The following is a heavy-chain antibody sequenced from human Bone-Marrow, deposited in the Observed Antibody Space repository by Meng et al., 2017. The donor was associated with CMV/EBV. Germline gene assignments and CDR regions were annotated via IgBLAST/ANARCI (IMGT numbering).Heavy chain of an antibody. V-gene: IGHV1-18*01. J-gene: IGHJ4*02. Sequence: YGSSWVRQAPGQGIEWMGWISAYNGNTNYAQKLQGRVTMTTDTSTSTAYMELRSLRSDDTAVYYCARDLEDIVVVPAAPATPHFDYWGQGTLVTVSS. D-gene: IGHD2-2*01. CDR3: ARDLEDIVVVPAAPATPHFDY. CDR1: YG. CDR2: ISAYNGNT.